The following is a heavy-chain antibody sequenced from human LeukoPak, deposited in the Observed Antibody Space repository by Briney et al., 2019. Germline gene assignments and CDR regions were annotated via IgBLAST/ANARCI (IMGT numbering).Heavy chain of an antibody. V-gene: IGHV3-21*01. CDR2: ISSSSSYI. CDR1: GFTFSSYT. CDR3: ARDHSAYSGSPYSYFDY. D-gene: IGHD1-26*01. J-gene: IGHJ4*02. Sequence: GGSLRLSCAASGFTFSSYTMNWVRQAPGKGLEWVSSISSSSSYIYYADSVKGRFTISRDNAKNSLYLQMNSLRAEDTAVYYCARDHSAYSGSPYSYFDYWGQGTLVTVSS.